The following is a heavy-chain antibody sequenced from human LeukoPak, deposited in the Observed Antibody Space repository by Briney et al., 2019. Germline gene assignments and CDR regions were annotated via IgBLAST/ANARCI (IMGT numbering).Heavy chain of an antibody. CDR3: ARVILMAPPDY. D-gene: IGHD2-8*01. V-gene: IGHV4-34*01. Sequence: SETLPLTCAVYGGSFSGYYWSWVRQPPGKGLEWIGEINHSGSTNYNPSLKSRVTISVDTSKNQFSLKLSSVTAADTAVYYCARVILMAPPDYWGQGTLVTVSS. CDR2: INHSGST. J-gene: IGHJ4*02. CDR1: GGSFSGYY.